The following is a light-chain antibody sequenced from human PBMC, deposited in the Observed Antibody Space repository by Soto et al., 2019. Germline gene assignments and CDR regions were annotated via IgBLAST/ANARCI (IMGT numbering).Light chain of an antibody. Sequence: EIVLNKSPATLSLPPRERATLSCWASQSVSRSSLAWYQQKPGLAPRLLIYDASTRATGIPDRFSGSGSGTDFTLTIRRLEPEDFAVYYCQQYGSSPLTFAQGTRLXXK. CDR1: QSVSRSS. V-gene: IGKV3D-20*01. CDR3: QQYGSSPLT. J-gene: IGKJ5*01. CDR2: DAS.